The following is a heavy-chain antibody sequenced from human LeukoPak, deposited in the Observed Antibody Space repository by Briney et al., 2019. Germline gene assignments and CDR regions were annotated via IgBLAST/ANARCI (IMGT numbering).Heavy chain of an antibody. D-gene: IGHD2-15*01. V-gene: IGHV3-23*01. Sequence: PWGSLRLSCAASGFTFSSYGMSWVRQAPGKGLEWVSCISNTGSSTYYAGSVKGRFTISRDNSKKTVYLEMSSLRVEDTAVYYCAKGRYCSGASCYMGDWFDPWGQGTLVSVSS. CDR3: AKGRYCSGASCYMGDWFDP. CDR1: GFTFSSYG. CDR2: ISNTGSST. J-gene: IGHJ5*02.